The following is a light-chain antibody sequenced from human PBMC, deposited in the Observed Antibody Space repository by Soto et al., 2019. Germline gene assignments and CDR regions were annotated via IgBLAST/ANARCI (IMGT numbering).Light chain of an antibody. CDR3: QSNGGPLHT. J-gene: IGKJ2*01. V-gene: IGKV3-20*01. CDR1: QGVSRTY. CDR2: GTS. Sequence: EIVLTQSPGTLSLSPGERSTLSCRASQGVSRTYLAWYQQKPGQAPRLLISGTSTRATGVPDRFSGSGSGTACTLTFCTVEQEDSAIYCCQSNGGPLHTFGVGTKLEI.